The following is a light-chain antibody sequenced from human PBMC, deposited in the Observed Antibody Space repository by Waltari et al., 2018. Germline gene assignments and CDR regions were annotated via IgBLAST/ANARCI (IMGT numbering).Light chain of an antibody. CDR1: NIGSKS. CDR2: DDS. V-gene: IGLV3-21*02. J-gene: IGLJ2*01. Sequence: SYVLTQPPSVSVAPGQTARVTCWGNNIGSKSVHWYQHRPGQAPILVLYDDSDRPSGIPDRFSGSNSGNTATLTISRVEAGDEADYYCQVWDGSTDVVFGGGTKLTVL. CDR3: QVWDGSTDVV.